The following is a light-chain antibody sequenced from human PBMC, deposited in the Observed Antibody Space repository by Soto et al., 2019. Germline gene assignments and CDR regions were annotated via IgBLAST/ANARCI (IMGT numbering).Light chain of an antibody. Sequence: EIAMTQSPATLSVSPGEGVTLSCRAGQSVRSNLAWYQQKPGQAPRLLIYGASTRATGIPARFSGSGSGTEFTLSISSLQSEDFAVYYCQQYYNWPRTFGQGTKVEI. CDR1: QSVRSN. J-gene: IGKJ1*01. CDR3: QQYYNWPRT. CDR2: GAS. V-gene: IGKV3-15*01.